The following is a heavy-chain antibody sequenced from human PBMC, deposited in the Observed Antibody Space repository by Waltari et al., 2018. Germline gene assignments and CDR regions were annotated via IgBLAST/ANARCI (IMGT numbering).Heavy chain of an antibody. J-gene: IGHJ4*02. CDR2: IYTSGST. Sequence: QVQLQESGPGLVKPSETLSLTCTVSGGSISSYYWSWIRQPAGKGLEWIGRIYTSGSTNYNPALKGRVTMSVDTSKNQFSLKLSSVTAADTAVYYCARGGYYYDSSGYLTQFHYYFDYWGQGTLVTVSS. CDR1: GGSISSYY. D-gene: IGHD3-22*01. V-gene: IGHV4-4*07. CDR3: ARGGYYYDSSGYLTQFHYYFDY.